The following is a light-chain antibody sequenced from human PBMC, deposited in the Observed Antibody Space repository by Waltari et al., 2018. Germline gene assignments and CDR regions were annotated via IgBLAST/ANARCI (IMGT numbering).Light chain of an antibody. J-gene: IGLJ3*02. Sequence: QSVLTQPPSVSGAPGQRVTISCTGSRSNIGAGYDVQWYQHLPGTAPKLLIYANTNRPSGVPDRFSASKSGTSASLAITGLQAEDEAEYYCQSYDSSLSGSGVFGGGTKLTVL. CDR3: QSYDSSLSGSGV. CDR1: RSNIGAGYD. V-gene: IGLV1-40*01. CDR2: ANT.